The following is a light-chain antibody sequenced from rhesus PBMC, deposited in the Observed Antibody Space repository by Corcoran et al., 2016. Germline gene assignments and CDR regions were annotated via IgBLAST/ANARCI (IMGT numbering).Light chain of an antibody. J-gene: IGKJ4*01. CDR2: GAS. V-gene: IGKV3-53*01. CDR1: QSVGSS. Sequence: HVIFTQSPATLSLSPGERATLSCRASQSVGSSLPWYQQKPGQAPRLLIYGASRRAPGNPDRFSGSGSGTEFTLTISSLEPEDFALYYCQKYSRSPLTFGGGTKVEIK. CDR3: QKYSRSPLT.